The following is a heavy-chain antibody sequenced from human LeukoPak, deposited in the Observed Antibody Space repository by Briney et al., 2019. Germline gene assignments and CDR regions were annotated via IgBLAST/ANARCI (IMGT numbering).Heavy chain of an antibody. D-gene: IGHD6-19*01. V-gene: IGHV1-18*01. CDR2: ISAYNGNT. J-gene: IGHJ4*02. CDR3: AREYSSGWYV. CDR1: GGTFSSYA. Sequence: SSVKVSCKASGGTFSSYAISWVRQAPGQGLEWMGWISAYNGNTNYAQKLQGRVTMTTDTSTSTAYMELRSLRSDDTAVYYCAREYSSGWYVWGQGTLVTVSS.